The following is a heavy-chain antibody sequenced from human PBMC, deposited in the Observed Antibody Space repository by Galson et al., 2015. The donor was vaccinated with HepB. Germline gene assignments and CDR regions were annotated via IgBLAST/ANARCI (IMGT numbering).Heavy chain of an antibody. Sequence: QSGAEVKEPGESLKISCKASGFTFTNNWIIWVRQMPGKGLEWMGVVFPGDSTTKYSPSFQGQVTISADKSINTAYLQWSRLKALDTAMYYCASIDGSWGRGTLVTVSS. J-gene: IGHJ5*02. D-gene: IGHD2-15*01. CDR1: GFTFTNNW. V-gene: IGHV5-51*01. CDR3: ASIDGS. CDR2: VFPGDSTT.